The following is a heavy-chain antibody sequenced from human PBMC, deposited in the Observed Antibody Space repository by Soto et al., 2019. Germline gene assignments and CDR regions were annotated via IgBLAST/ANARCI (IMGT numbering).Heavy chain of an antibody. J-gene: IGHJ6*02. CDR2: ISYDGSNK. CDR1: GFTFSSYG. V-gene: IGHV3-30*18. Sequence: LRLSCAASGFTFSSYGMHWVRQAPGKGLEWVAVISYDGSNKYYADSVKGRFTISRDNSKNTLYLQMNSLRAEDTAVYYCAKDRATVVTPNYYYYGMDVWGQGTTVTVSS. CDR3: AKDRATVVTPNYYYYGMDV. D-gene: IGHD4-17*01.